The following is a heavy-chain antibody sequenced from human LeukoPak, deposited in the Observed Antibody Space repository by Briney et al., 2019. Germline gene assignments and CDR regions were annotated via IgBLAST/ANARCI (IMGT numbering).Heavy chain of an antibody. V-gene: IGHV3-64*01. CDR1: GFTFSSYA. Sequence: GGSLRLSCAASGFTFSSYAMHWVRQAPGKGLEYVSAISSNGGSTYYANSVKGSFTISRDNSKNTLYLQMGSLRAEDMAVYYCARGPGITGTTLNYWGQGTLVTVSS. J-gene: IGHJ4*02. CDR3: ARGPGITGTTLNY. D-gene: IGHD1-20*01. CDR2: ISSNGGST.